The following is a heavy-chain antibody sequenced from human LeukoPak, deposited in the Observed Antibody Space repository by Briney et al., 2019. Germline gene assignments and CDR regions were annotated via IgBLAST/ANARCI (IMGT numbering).Heavy chain of an antibody. J-gene: IGHJ3*02. V-gene: IGHV1-46*01. Sequence: ASVNVSCKASGYTFTSYYMHWVRQAPGQGLEWMGIINPSGGSTSYAQKFQGRVTMTRDMSTSTVYMELSSLRSEDTAVYYCAEGGGPRDDAFDIWGQGTMVTVSS. CDR1: GYTFTSYY. CDR3: AEGGGPRDDAFDI. D-gene: IGHD3-16*01. CDR2: INPSGGST.